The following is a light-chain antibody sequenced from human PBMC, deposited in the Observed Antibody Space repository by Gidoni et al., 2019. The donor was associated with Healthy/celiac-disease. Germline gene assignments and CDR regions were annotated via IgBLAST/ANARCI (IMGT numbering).Light chain of an antibody. Sequence: QPALTQPASVSGSPGQSITISCTGTSSAVGSDNLVSWYQQNPGKAPKLMIYEVSKRPSGVSNRFSGSKSGNTASLTISGLQAEDEADYYCCSYAGSSTFVVFGGGTKLTVL. CDR1: SSAVGSDNL. V-gene: IGLV2-23*02. CDR3: CSYAGSSTFVV. CDR2: EVS. J-gene: IGLJ2*01.